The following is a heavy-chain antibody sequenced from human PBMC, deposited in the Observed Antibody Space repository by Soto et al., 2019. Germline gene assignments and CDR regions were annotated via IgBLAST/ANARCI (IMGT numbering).Heavy chain of an antibody. CDR3: AKGQVDSSSWYVDYYYGMDV. J-gene: IGHJ6*02. V-gene: IGHV3-30*18. Sequence: QVQLVESGGGVVQPGRSLRLSCAASGFTFSSYGMHWVRQAPGKGLEWVAGISYDGSNKYYADSVKGRFTISRDNSKNTLYLQMNSLSAEETAVYYCAKGQVDSSSWYVDYYYGMDVWGQGTTVTVSS. D-gene: IGHD6-13*01. CDR1: GFTFSSYG. CDR2: ISYDGSNK.